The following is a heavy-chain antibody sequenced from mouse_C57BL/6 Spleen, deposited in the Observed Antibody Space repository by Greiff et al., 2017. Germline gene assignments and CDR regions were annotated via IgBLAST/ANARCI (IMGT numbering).Heavy chain of an antibody. CDR1: GYAFSSYW. CDR3: ARSYYDGSSYDYAMDY. CDR2: IYPGDGDT. D-gene: IGHD1-1*01. V-gene: IGHV1-80*01. J-gene: IGHJ4*01. Sequence: QVQLQQSGAELVKPGASVKISCKASGYAFSSYWMNWVKQRPGKGLEWIGQIYPGDGDTNYNGKFKGKATLTADKSSSTAYMQLSSLTSEDSAVYFGARSYYDGSSYDYAMDYWGQGTSVTVSS.